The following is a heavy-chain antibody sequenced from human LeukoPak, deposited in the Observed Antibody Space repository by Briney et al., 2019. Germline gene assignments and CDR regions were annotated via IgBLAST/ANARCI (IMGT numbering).Heavy chain of an antibody. CDR3: ARRSGSYRLGWFDP. Sequence: SETLSLTCAVYGGSFSGYYWSWIRQPPGKGLEWIGEINHSGSTNYSPSLKSRVTISVDTSKNQFSLKLSSVTAADTAVYYCARRSGSYRLGWFDPWGQGILVTVSS. D-gene: IGHD1-26*01. CDR2: INHSGST. J-gene: IGHJ5*02. CDR1: GGSFSGYY. V-gene: IGHV4-34*01.